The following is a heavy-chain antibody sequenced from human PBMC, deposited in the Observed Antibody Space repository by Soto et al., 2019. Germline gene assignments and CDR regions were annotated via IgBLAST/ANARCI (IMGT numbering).Heavy chain of an antibody. Sequence: PSETLSLTCSVSGGSVSNKTYYWSWIRQPPGKRLEWIGYVYYSGTTNYNPSLKSRVTISVDLSKNQFSLRLSSVTTADTALYYCARTTAVPNTLRSRYFFDYWGQGTVVTVSS. D-gene: IGHD4-17*01. CDR2: VYYSGTT. CDR1: GGSVSNKTYY. J-gene: IGHJ4*02. V-gene: IGHV4-61*01. CDR3: ARTTAVPNTLRSRYFFDY.